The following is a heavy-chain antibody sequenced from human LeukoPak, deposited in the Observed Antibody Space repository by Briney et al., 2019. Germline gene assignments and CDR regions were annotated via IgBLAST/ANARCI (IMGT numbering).Heavy chain of an antibody. CDR1: GGSFSSGSYY. CDR2: IYYSGST. J-gene: IGHJ4*02. V-gene: IGHV4-61*01. D-gene: IGHD6-13*01. CDR3: ATGYSSSCLDY. Sequence: PAETLSLTCTVSGGSFSSGSYYWSWIRQPPGKGLEWFGYIYYSGSTNYNPSLKSRVTISVDTSNIQFSLELGSVTAAYTAVYYCATGYSSSCLDYWGQGTLVTVSS.